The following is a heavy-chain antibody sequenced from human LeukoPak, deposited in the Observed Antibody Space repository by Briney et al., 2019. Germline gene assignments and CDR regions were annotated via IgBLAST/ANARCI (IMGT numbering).Heavy chain of an antibody. CDR3: ARGDYPYYYYSYMDV. D-gene: IGHD4-17*01. CDR2: IILIFGTA. Sequence: VASLKVSCKASGGTFSSYAISWVRQAHGQGLEWMGSIILIFGTANYDKPFLGRVTITSDESTSTAYMELSSMRSEDTAVYYCARGDYPYYYYSYMDVWGKGTTVTVSS. CDR1: GGTFSSYA. V-gene: IGHV1-69*13. J-gene: IGHJ6*03.